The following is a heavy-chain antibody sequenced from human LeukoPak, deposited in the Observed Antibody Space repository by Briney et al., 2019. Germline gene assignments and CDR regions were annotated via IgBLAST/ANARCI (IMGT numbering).Heavy chain of an antibody. V-gene: IGHV3-23*01. CDR3: ANQYYDFWSGLTPPSFDY. Sequence: PGGSLRLSCAASGFTFSSYAMSWVRQAPGKGLEWVSAISGSGGSTYYADSVKGRFTISRDNSKNTLYLQMNSLGAEDTAVYYCANQYYDFWSGLTPPSFDYWGQGTLVTVSS. CDR2: ISGSGGST. D-gene: IGHD3-3*01. J-gene: IGHJ4*02. CDR1: GFTFSSYA.